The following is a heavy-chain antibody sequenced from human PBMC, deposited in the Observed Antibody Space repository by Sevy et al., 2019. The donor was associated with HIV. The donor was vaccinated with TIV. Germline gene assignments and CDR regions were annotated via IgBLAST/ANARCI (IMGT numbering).Heavy chain of an antibody. D-gene: IGHD2-8*01. Sequence: GGSLRLSCAASGFAPSTYGMHWVRQAPGKGLEWVAVIGDDGSNKYYVDSVKGRFSISRDNSRNTLFLQMDSLRAEDTAVYYCARDPRMYGDYLLAYFDYWGQGSLVTVSS. CDR2: IGDDGSNK. CDR3: ARDPRMYGDYLLAYFDY. CDR1: GFAPSTYG. V-gene: IGHV3-33*01. J-gene: IGHJ4*02.